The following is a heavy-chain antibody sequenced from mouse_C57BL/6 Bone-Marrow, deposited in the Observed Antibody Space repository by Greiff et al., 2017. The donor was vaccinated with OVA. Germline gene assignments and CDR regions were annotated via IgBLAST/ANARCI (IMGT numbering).Heavy chain of an antibody. CDR2: ISSGSSTI. CDR3: ARDRSNWGFAY. J-gene: IGHJ3*01. V-gene: IGHV5-17*01. Sequence: EVKLVESGGGLVKPGGSLKLSCAASGFTFSDYGMHWVRQAPEKGLEWVAYISSGSSTIYYADTVKGRFTISRDNAKNTLFLQMTSLRSEDTAMYYCARDRSNWGFAYWGQGTLVTVSA. CDR1: GFTFSDYG. D-gene: IGHD2-5*01.